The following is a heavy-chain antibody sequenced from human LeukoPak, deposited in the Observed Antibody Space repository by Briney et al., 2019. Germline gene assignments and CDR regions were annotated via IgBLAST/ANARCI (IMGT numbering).Heavy chain of an antibody. D-gene: IGHD6-13*01. Sequence: PSETLSLTCAVYGGSFSGYYWSWIRQAPGKGLEWVSSISSSSSYIYYADSVKGRFTISRDNAKNSLYLQMNSLRAEDTAVYYCASPNSSSWSNGMDVWGQGTTVTVSS. CDR1: GGSFSGYY. CDR2: ISSSSSYI. V-gene: IGHV3-21*01. J-gene: IGHJ6*02. CDR3: ASPNSSSWSNGMDV.